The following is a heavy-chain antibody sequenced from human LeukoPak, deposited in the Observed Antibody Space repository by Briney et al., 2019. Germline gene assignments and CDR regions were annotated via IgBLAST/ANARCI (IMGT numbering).Heavy chain of an antibody. CDR1: GTTFSDAW. CDR2: ITSKSDGGTT. Sequence: GGSLRLSCAASGTTFSDAWMSWVRQTPGKGLEWVARITSKSDGGTTDYAAPVKGRFTISRGDSEATLYLQMNSLKTEDTAVYYCTTDRFSWGQGTPVTVSS. J-gene: IGHJ5*02. V-gene: IGHV3-15*01. CDR3: TTDRFS.